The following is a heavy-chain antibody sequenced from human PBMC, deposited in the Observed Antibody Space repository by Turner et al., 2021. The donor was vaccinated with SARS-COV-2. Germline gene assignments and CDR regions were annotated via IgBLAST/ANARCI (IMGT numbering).Heavy chain of an antibody. CDR2: IYYSGSN. V-gene: IGHV4-39*01. D-gene: IGHD3-16*02. CDR1: GGSISSSSYY. J-gene: IGHJ5*02. Sequence: QLQLPESGPGLVKPSETLSLPCPVPGGSISSSSYYWGWFRQPPGKGLEGIGSIYYSGSNYYNPSLKSRVTISVDTSKNQFSLKLSSVTAADTAVYYCARGRIMITFGGVIPNWFDPWGQGTLVTVSS. CDR3: ARGRIMITFGGVIPNWFDP.